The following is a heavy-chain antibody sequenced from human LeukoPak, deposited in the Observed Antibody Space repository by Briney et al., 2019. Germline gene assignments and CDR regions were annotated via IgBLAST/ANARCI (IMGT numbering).Heavy chain of an antibody. CDR3: ATFSGAHHKTFDS. CDR1: GFNFYNFW. Sequence: PGGSLRLSCAASGFNFYNFWMTWVRQAPGKGLEWVANIKQNGMDTYYVDSVKGRFTISRDNAKNSLYLQMNTLRAEDTAIYYCATFSGAHHKTFDSWGQGTLVTVSS. J-gene: IGHJ4*02. V-gene: IGHV3-7*01. CDR2: IKQNGMDT. D-gene: IGHD1-14*01.